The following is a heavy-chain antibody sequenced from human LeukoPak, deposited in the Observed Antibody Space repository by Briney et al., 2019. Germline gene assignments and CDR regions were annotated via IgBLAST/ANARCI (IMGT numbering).Heavy chain of an antibody. D-gene: IGHD1-26*01. CDR2: ISYDGSNK. V-gene: IGHV3-30*18. Sequence: GGSLRLSCAASGFTFSSYGMHWVRQAPGKGLGWVAVISYDGSNKYYADSVKGRFTISRDNSKNTLYLQMNSLRAEDTAVYYCAKDRIVGATGWFDPWGQGTLVTVSS. J-gene: IGHJ5*02. CDR3: AKDRIVGATGWFDP. CDR1: GFTFSSYG.